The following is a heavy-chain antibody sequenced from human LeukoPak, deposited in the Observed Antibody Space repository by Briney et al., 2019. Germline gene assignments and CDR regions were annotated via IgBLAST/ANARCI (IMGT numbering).Heavy chain of an antibody. Sequence: GGSLRLSCVASGLSFSNYWMNWVRQAPGKGLEWVAVIWYDGSNKYYADSVKGRFTISRDNSKNTLYLQMNSLRAEDTAVYYCARDPYTTSSGYYLFDYWGQGTLVTVSS. V-gene: IGHV3-33*08. CDR2: IWYDGSNK. D-gene: IGHD3-22*01. J-gene: IGHJ4*02. CDR3: ARDPYTTSSGYYLFDY. CDR1: GLSFSNYW.